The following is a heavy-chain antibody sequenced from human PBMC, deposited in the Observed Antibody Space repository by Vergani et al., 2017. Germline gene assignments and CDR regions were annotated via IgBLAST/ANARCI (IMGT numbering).Heavy chain of an antibody. CDR2: ISGHGDRT. J-gene: IGHJ4*02. D-gene: IGHD2/OR15-2a*01. CDR3: AREERSNTSPFVGD. Sequence: EVHLLESGGGQVEAGGSLRLPCVASGFTFSNSAMSWVRQTPGKGVEWVSAISGHGDRTYYADSVKGRFTISRDNSKNTVYLEMNSVKAEDRATYYCAREERSNTSPFVGDWGQGTLVT. CDR1: GFTFSNSA. V-gene: IGHV3-23*01.